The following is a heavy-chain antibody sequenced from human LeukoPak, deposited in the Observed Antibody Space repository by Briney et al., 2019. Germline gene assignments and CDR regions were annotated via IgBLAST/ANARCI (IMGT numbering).Heavy chain of an antibody. CDR3: ARSAYYYDSSGSSHAFDI. V-gene: IGHV4-59*01. Sequence: SETLSLTCTVSGGSISSYNWCWSRQPPRKGQGWVGYIYFSGSSNYNPSLKSRVTISVDTSKNQYYLKLSSVTAADTAVYSCARSAYYYDSSGSSHAFDIWGQGTMVTVSS. CDR1: GGSISSYN. J-gene: IGHJ3*02. CDR2: IYFSGSS. D-gene: IGHD3-22*01.